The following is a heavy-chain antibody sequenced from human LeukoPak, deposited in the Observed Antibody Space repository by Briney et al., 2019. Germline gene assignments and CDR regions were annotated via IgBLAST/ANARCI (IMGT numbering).Heavy chain of an antibody. J-gene: IGHJ4*02. CDR3: AKERLTTAAFDY. D-gene: IGHD4-11*01. CDR1: GFSFGTSS. V-gene: IGHV3-23*01. CDR2: INYSGGTT. Sequence: GETLRLTCAASGFSFGTSSMTWVRQPPGRGLEWVSIINYSGGTTYYADSVKGRFTISRDNTKSTLYLQMVSLRAEDTAVYYCAKERLTTAAFDYWGQGTLVTVSS.